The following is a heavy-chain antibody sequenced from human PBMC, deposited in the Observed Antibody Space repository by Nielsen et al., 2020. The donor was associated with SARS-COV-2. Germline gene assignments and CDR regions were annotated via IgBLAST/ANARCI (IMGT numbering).Heavy chain of an antibody. V-gene: IGHV3-23*01. CDR3: AKDRGVAEGPYFDY. D-gene: IGHD3-10*01. CDR2: ISGSGGST. CDR1: GFTFSSYA. J-gene: IGHJ4*02. Sequence: GESLKISCAASGFTFSSYAMSWVRQAPGKGLEWVSAISGSGGSTYYADSVKGRFTISRDNSKNTLYLQMNSLRAGDTAVYYCAKDRGVAEGPYFDYWGQGTLVTVSS.